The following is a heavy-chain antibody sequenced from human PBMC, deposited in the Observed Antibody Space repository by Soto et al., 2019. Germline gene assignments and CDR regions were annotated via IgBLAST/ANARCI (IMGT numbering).Heavy chain of an antibody. CDR3: ARVPKRFLEWQNYYYYYMDV. Sequence: PGGSLRLSGAASGFTFSDYYMSWIRQAPGKGLEWVSYISSSGSTIYYADSVKGRFTISRDNAKNSLYLQMNSLRAEDTAVYYCARVPKRFLEWQNYYYYYMDVWGKGTTVTVSS. CDR2: ISSSGSTI. CDR1: GFTFSDYY. V-gene: IGHV3-11*01. J-gene: IGHJ6*03. D-gene: IGHD3-3*01.